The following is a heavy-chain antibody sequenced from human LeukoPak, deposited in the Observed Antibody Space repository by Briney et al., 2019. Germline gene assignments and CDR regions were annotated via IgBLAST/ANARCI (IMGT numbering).Heavy chain of an antibody. CDR3: AKGPKENWYFDL. Sequence: GGSLRLSCAASGFNFNFDDYAFHWVRQAPGKGLEWVSGMNWKTDIVAYADSVKGRFTISRDNDRKSVHLQMNSLTPDDMAVYHCAKGPKENWYFDLWGSGTLVTVSS. V-gene: IGHV3-9*03. J-gene: IGHJ2*01. CDR2: MNWKTDIV. CDR1: GFNFNFDDYA.